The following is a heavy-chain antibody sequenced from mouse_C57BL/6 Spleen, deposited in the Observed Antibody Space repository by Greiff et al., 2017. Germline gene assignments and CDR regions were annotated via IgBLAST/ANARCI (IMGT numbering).Heavy chain of an antibody. CDR1: GYTFTDYY. D-gene: IGHD1-1*01. CDR3: ARSYYYGSSPLKYAMDG. J-gene: IGHJ4*01. Sequence: EVQLQQSGPELVKPGASVKISCKASGYTFTDYYMNWVKQSHGKSLEWIGDINPNNGGTSYNQKFKGKATLTVDKSSSTAYMELRSLTSEDSAVYYCARSYYYGSSPLKYAMDGWGQGTSVTVSS. CDR2: INPNNGGT. V-gene: IGHV1-26*01.